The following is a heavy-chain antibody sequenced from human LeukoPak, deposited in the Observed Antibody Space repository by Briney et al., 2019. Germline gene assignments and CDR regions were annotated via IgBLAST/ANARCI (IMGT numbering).Heavy chain of an antibody. CDR2: IYTSGST. J-gene: IGHJ6*03. CDR1: GGSTSSGSYY. D-gene: IGHD2-8*01. CDR3: ARGIVLMVYAPDYMDV. Sequence: SQTLSLTCTVSGGSTSSGSYYWSWIRQPAGKGLEWIGRIYTSGSTNYNPSLKSRVTISVDTSKNQFSLKLSSVTAADTAVYYCARGIVLMVYAPDYMDVWGKGTTVTVSS. V-gene: IGHV4-61*02.